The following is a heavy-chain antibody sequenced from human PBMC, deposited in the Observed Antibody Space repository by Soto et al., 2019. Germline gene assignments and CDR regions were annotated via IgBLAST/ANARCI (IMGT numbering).Heavy chain of an antibody. CDR3: ARDIVPAAMLEFYNWFDP. CDR1: GFTFSSYS. J-gene: IGHJ5*02. D-gene: IGHD2-2*01. V-gene: IGHV3-21*01. CDR2: ISSSSSYI. Sequence: GGSLRLSCAASGFTFSSYSMNWVRQAPGKGLEWVSSISSSSSYIYYADSVKGRFTISRDNAKNSLYLQMNSLRAEDTAVYYCARDIVPAAMLEFYNWFDPWGQGTLVTVSS.